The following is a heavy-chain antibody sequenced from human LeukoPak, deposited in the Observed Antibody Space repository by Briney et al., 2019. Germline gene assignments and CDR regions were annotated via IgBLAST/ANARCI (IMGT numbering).Heavy chain of an antibody. Sequence: GGSLRLSCIASGFTFSHFWMSWVRQAPGKGLEWVANIKQDGSEKYYVDSVKGRFTISRDNAKNSLYLQMNSLRAEDTAVYYCASSWRNYGDYAFDIWGQGTMVTVSS. CDR1: GFTFSHFW. V-gene: IGHV3-7*01. J-gene: IGHJ3*02. D-gene: IGHD4-17*01. CDR2: IKQDGSEK. CDR3: ASSWRNYGDYAFDI.